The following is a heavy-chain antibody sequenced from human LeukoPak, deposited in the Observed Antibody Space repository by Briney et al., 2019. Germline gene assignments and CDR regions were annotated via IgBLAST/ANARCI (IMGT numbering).Heavy chain of an antibody. CDR2: ISAYNGNT. J-gene: IGHJ5*02. CDR3: ARDQTMVRGAMGNWFDP. D-gene: IGHD3-10*01. Sequence: GASVKVSCKASGYTFTSYGISWVRQAPGQGLEWMGWISAYNGNTNYAQKLQGRVTMTTDTSTSTAYMELRSLRSDDTAVYYCARDQTMVRGAMGNWFDPWGQGTLVTVSS. V-gene: IGHV1-18*01. CDR1: GYTFTSYG.